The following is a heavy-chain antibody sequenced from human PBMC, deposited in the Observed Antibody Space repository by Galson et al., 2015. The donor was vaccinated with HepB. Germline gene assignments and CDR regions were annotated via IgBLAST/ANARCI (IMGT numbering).Heavy chain of an antibody. J-gene: IGHJ4*02. CDR3: ARGLVVVPTAMRPLAYYFDY. Sequence: SVKVSCKASGYTFTDYYIHWVRQAPGQGLEWMGRINPNSGGTNYEQKFRGRVTMTRDTSISTAYMELSRLRSDDTAVYYFARGLVVVPTAMRPLAYYFDYWGQGTLVTVSS. D-gene: IGHD2-2*01. CDR2: INPNSGGT. CDR1: GYTFTDYY. V-gene: IGHV1-2*06.